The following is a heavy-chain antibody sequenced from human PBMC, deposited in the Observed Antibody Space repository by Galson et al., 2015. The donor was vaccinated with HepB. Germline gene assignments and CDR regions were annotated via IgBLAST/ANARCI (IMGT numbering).Heavy chain of an antibody. Sequence: ETLSLTCTVSGGSISSYYWSWIRQPPGKGLEWIGYIYYSGSTNYNPSLKSRVTISVDTSKNQFSLKLSSMTAADTAVYYCAICSGGPTMGPIDYWGQGTLVTVSS. J-gene: IGHJ4*02. CDR2: IYYSGST. D-gene: IGHD2-15*01. CDR1: GGSISSYY. CDR3: AICSGGPTMGPIDY. V-gene: IGHV4-59*01.